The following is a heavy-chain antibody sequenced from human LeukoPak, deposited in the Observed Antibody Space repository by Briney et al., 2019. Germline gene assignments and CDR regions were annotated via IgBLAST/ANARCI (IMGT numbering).Heavy chain of an antibody. CDR2: ISYDGSNK. Sequence: GGSLRLSCAASGFSFSNYAIHWVRQAPGKGLEWVAVISYDGSNKYYADSVKGRFTISRDNSKNTLYLQVNSLRGEDTAVYYCARDHYYGSGSYTASDFWGQGTLVTVSS. D-gene: IGHD3-10*01. CDR3: ARDHYYGSGSYTASDF. V-gene: IGHV3-30*04. CDR1: GFSFSNYA. J-gene: IGHJ4*02.